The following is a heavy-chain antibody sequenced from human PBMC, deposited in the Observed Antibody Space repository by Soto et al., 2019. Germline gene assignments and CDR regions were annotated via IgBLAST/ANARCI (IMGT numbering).Heavy chain of an antibody. CDR3: ARDRDTASDSERGFYYSGLGV. D-gene: IGHD5-18*01. J-gene: IGHJ6*02. CDR1: GFTFSTYA. CDR2: IPDSGTDT. V-gene: IGHV3-23*01. Sequence: GGSLRLSCVASGFTFSTYAMNWVRQAPGKGLDWVSLIPDSGTDTYYADSVKGRFTISRDNSKNTLSLQMNSLRAEDTAVYYCARDRDTASDSERGFYYSGLGVWGQGTTFTVSS.